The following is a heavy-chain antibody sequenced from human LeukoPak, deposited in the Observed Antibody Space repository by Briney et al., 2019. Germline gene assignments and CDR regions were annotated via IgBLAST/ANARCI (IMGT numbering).Heavy chain of an antibody. D-gene: IGHD2-21*01. CDR2: VNPVSGRT. V-gene: IGHV1-2*02. CDR3: ARADRLDGSPYLIGP. Sequence: GASVKVSCKTSGYTFIDYYMHWVRQAHGQGLEWMGWVNPVSGRTSIAQKFRDKITLTRDTSITTFYMEVTWLTSDDTAIYYCARADRLDGSPYLIGPWGQGTLVTVSS. CDR1: GYTFIDYY. J-gene: IGHJ5*02.